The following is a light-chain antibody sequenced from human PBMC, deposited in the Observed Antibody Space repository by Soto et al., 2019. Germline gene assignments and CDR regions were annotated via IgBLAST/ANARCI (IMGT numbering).Light chain of an antibody. J-gene: IGLJ1*01. CDR1: SSNIGNNY. CDR3: GTWDSGLSAGRV. CDR2: ENN. V-gene: IGLV1-51*02. Sequence: QSVLTQPPSVSAAPGQKVTISCSGSSSNIGNNYVSWYQQLPGTAPKLLIYENNKRPSGIPDRFSGSKSGTSATLGITGLQTGDEADYYCGTWDSGLSAGRVFGTGTKVTVL.